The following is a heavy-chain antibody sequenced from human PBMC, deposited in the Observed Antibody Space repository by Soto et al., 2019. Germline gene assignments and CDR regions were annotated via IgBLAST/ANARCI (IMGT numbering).Heavy chain of an antibody. D-gene: IGHD4-17*01. CDR1: GFTFSNAW. CDR3: SSLLLSTVTTLNFVY. CDR2: IKSKTDGGTT. Sequence: GGSLRLSCAASGFTFSNAWMNWVRQAPGKGLEWVGRIKSKTDGGTTDYAAPVKGRFTISRDDSKNTLYLQMNSLKTEDTAVYYCSSLLLSTVTTLNFVYWGQGTLVNVAS. V-gene: IGHV3-15*07. J-gene: IGHJ4*02.